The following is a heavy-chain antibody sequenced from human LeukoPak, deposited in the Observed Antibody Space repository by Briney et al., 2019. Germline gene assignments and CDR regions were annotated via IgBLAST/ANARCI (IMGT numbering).Heavy chain of an antibody. CDR1: GGSISNYY. J-gene: IGHJ4*02. V-gene: IGHV4-59*01. CDR3: ARGGKAARKFDY. CDR2: VYYSGST. D-gene: IGHD6-6*01. Sequence: SETLSLTCTVSGGSISNYYWSWIRQPPGKGLEWIGSVYYSGSTKYHPSLKSRVTLSVDTSKNQFSLEVTSVTAADTAVYYCARGGKAARKFDYWGQGTLVTVSS.